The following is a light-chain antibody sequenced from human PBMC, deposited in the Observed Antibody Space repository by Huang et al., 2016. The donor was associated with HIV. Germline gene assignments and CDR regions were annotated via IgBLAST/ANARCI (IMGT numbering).Light chain of an antibody. CDR1: QSLLSSDGRTN. CDR3: MQSKQLPPT. CDR2: EVS. Sequence: EIVMTQTPVSLSVTPGQSASIFCKSSQSLLSSDGRTNLCWYLQRAGQPPQLLIYEVSKRFSGVPEKFSGSGSGTDFTLKISRVEAEDVGLYYCMQSKQLPPTFGQGTKVDIK. V-gene: IGKV2D-29*01. J-gene: IGKJ1*01.